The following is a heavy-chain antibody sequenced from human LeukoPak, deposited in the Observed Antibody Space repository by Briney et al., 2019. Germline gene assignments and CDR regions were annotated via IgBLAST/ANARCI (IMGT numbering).Heavy chain of an antibody. Sequence: GGSLRLSCAASGFTFSSYAMSWVPQAPGKGLEWVSAIRGSGGSTYYADSVKGRFTNSRDNSKNTLYLQMNSLRAEDTAVYYCAKDYYDSSGYWGRYAFDIWGQGTMVTVSS. CDR2: IRGSGGST. V-gene: IGHV3-23*01. CDR1: GFTFSSYA. J-gene: IGHJ3*02. D-gene: IGHD3-22*01. CDR3: AKDYYDSSGYWGRYAFDI.